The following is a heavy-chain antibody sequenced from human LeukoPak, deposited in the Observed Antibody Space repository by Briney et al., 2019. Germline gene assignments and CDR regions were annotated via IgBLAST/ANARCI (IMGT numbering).Heavy chain of an antibody. D-gene: IGHD3-10*01. Sequence: SETLSLTCAVYGGSFSGYYWSWIREPPGTGLEWIGEINHSGSTNYNPSLKSRVTISVDTSKNQFSLKLSSVTAADTAVYYCARGESGADAFDIWGQGTMVTVSS. CDR1: GGSFSGYY. CDR2: INHSGST. V-gene: IGHV4-34*01. CDR3: ARGESGADAFDI. J-gene: IGHJ3*02.